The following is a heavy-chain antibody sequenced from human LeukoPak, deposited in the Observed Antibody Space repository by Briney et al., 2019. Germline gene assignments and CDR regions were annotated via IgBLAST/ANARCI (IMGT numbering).Heavy chain of an antibody. Sequence: GGSLRLSCAGSGFTFSDYYMSWIRRAPGKGLEWVSYISGSGDVIYYPDSVKGRFTISRDNAKNSLYLQMNSLRAEDTAVYYCAKHRGYSGYDAGGPDYWGQGTLVTVSS. D-gene: IGHD5-12*01. J-gene: IGHJ4*02. CDR1: GFTFSDYY. CDR2: ISGSGDVI. CDR3: AKHRGYSGYDAGGPDY. V-gene: IGHV3-11*01.